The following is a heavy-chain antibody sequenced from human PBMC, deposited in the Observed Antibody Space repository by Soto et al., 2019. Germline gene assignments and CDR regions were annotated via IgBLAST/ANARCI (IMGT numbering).Heavy chain of an antibody. CDR3: VLGGLETGYYRDMDY. Sequence: QDHLVQSGAEVKKPGASAKVSCKASGYTFKNYGINWVLQATGRGLEWVAWISAYNGDTSYAQHFQGRFTVTTETLTNTAYMELRSLRPDDTAVYFCVLGGLETGYYRDMDYWGQGTLVSVSS. CDR1: GYTFKNYG. V-gene: IGHV1-18*04. CDR2: ISAYNGDT. D-gene: IGHD3-9*01. J-gene: IGHJ4*02.